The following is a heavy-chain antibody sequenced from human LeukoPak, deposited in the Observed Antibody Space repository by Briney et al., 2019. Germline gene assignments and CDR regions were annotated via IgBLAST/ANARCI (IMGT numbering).Heavy chain of an antibody. V-gene: IGHV4-4*07. CDR1: GDPISSYY. D-gene: IGHD2-2*02. Sequence: SETLSLTCTVSGDPISSYYWSWIRQPAGKGLEWIGRIYTSGTTNYNSSLKSRLTMSVDTSKNQFSLMVSSVTAADTAVYYCATGRNGVVPAPILGVGPWYNYHYMDVWGKGTTVTVSS. J-gene: IGHJ6*03. CDR2: IYTSGTT. CDR3: ATGRNGVVPAPILGVGPWYNYHYMDV.